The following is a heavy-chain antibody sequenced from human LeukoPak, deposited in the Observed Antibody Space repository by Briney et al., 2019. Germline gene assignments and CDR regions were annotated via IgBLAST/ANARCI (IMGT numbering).Heavy chain of an antibody. CDR3: AKGLTSMTSR. D-gene: IGHD5-18*01. V-gene: IGHV3-23*01. J-gene: IGHJ4*02. Sequence: PGGSLRLSCATSGFTFSNFAMSWVRQAPGKGLEWVSGISGSGLSTYYADSVQGRLTVSRDNSKNTLYLQVSSLRTEDTAVYYCAKGLTSMTSRWGQGTLVTASS. CDR2: ISGSGLST. CDR1: GFTFSNFA.